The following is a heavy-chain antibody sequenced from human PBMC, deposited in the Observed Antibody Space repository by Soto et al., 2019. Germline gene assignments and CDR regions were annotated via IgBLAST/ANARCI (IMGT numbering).Heavy chain of an antibody. CDR2: INPYSGGA. V-gene: IGHV1-2*02. D-gene: IGHD3-10*01. J-gene: IGHJ5*02. CDR3: ARVIRRAYYNSPLDT. CDR1: GYTFTGYF. Sequence: ASVKVSCKXSGYTFTGYFMHWVRQAPGQGLEWMGWINPYSGGADYAQSFQGRVTMTRDTSISTVYMELSRLRFDDTAVYYCARVIRRAYYNSPLDTWGQGTVVTVSS.